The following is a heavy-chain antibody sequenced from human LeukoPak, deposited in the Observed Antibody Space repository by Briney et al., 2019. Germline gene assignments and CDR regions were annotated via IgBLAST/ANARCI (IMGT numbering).Heavy chain of an antibody. J-gene: IGHJ4*02. CDR2: INHSGST. D-gene: IGHD3-16*01. CDR1: GGSFSGYY. Sequence: PSETLSLTCAVYGGSFSGYYWSWIRQPPGKGLGWIGEINHSGSTNYNPSLKSRVTISVDTSKNQFSLKLSSVTAADTAVYYCARGRIMITFGGVIFDYWGQGTLVTVSS. V-gene: IGHV4-34*01. CDR3: ARGRIMITFGGVIFDY.